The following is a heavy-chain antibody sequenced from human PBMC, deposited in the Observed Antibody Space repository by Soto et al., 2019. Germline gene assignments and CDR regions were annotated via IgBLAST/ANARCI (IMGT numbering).Heavy chain of an antibody. CDR3: AHNIVVRGFDY. CDR1: GFSLSTSQVG. Sequence: VSGPTLVNPTQTLTLTCTFSGFSLSTSQVGVGWIRQPPGKALEWLALIYWDDDKRYSPSLKSRLTINKDTSKKQVVLSMPNMHPVDTAPYYCAHNIVVRGFDYWGQVALVTVAS. V-gene: IGHV2-5*02. CDR2: IYWDDDK. D-gene: IGHD3-10*01. J-gene: IGHJ4*02.